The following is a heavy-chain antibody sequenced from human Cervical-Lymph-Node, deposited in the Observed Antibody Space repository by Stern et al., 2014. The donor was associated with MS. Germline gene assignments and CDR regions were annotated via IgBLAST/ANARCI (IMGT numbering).Heavy chain of an antibody. CDR2: LTSDCSTI. CDR1: GITFSDFC. CDR3: ATFGDSYDAFDI. Sequence: VHLVESGGGLVKPGGSLRLSCAASGITFSDFCMSWIRQVPGKGLERISYLTSDCSTIYYADSVKGRFTVSRDNAKNSLYLQMNSLRADDTAVYYCATFGDSYDAFDIWGQGTMVTVSS. D-gene: IGHD2-21*02. V-gene: IGHV3-11*01. J-gene: IGHJ3*02.